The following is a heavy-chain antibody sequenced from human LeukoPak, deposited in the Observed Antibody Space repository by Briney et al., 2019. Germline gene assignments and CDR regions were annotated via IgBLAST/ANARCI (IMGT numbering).Heavy chain of an antibody. V-gene: IGHV1-18*01. CDR2: ISAYNGNT. CDR3: ARDDALVATGSFDY. Sequence: ASVKVSCKASGYTFSTYGINWVRQAPGQGLEWMGWISAYNGNTNYAQKLQGRVTMTTDTSTSTAYMELRSLRSDDTAVYYCARDDALVATGSFDYWGKGTLVTVSS. J-gene: IGHJ4*02. CDR1: GYTFSTYG. D-gene: IGHD5-12*01.